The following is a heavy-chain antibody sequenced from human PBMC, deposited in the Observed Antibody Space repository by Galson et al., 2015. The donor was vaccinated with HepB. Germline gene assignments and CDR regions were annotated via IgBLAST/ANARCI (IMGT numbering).Heavy chain of an antibody. J-gene: IGHJ6*03. CDR2: IKSKTDGGTT. D-gene: IGHD3-9*01. V-gene: IGHV3-15*07. CDR1: GFTFSNAW. CDR3: TTGRYYDILTGYLGLGYYMDV. Sequence: SLRLSCAASGFTFSNAWMNWVRQAPGKGLEWVGRIKSKTDGGTTDYAAPVKGRFTISRDDSKNTLYLQMNSLKTEDTAVYYCTTGRYYDILTGYLGLGYYMDVWGKGTTVTVSS.